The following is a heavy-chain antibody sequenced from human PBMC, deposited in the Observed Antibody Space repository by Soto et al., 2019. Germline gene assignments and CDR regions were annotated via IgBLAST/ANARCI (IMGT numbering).Heavy chain of an antibody. CDR3: ARLNSGGNWLDP. V-gene: IGHV4-61*01. CDR1: GASVATPTYY. D-gene: IGHD2-15*01. CDR2: ISNSEST. J-gene: IGHJ5*02. Sequence: SETLSLTCIVCGASVATPTYYWTWIRQPPGQGMEWIGYISNSESTNYNPSIKSRITISADTSKNQFSLKLNFVSAAATAVYYCARLNSGGNWLDPWGQGTLVTLSS.